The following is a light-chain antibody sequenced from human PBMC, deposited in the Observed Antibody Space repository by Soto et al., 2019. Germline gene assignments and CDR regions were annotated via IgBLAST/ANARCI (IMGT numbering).Light chain of an antibody. V-gene: IGLV2-23*02. J-gene: IGLJ2*01. CDR3: CSYAGSSTLVV. CDR1: SSDVGSYNL. Sequence: QSPLTQPASVSGSPGQSITISCTGTSSDVGSYNLVSWYQQHPGKAPKLMIYEVSKRPSGVSNRFSGSKSGNTASLTISGLQAEDEADYYCCSYAGSSTLVVFGGGTQLTVL. CDR2: EVS.